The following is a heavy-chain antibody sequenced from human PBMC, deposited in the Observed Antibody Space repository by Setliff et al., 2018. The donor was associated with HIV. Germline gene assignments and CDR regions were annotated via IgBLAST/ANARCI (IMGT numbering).Heavy chain of an antibody. CDR3: ARDQSDWFY. CDR2: IYQSGNT. J-gene: IGHJ4*02. Sequence: TLSLTCAVSGYSISSGFYWSWMRQPPGKGLEWIGSIYQSGNTNYNPSLKSRVTISVDTSKSQFSLKLNSVTAADTAVYYCARDQSDWFYWGQGTLVTVSS. V-gene: IGHV4-38-2*02. D-gene: IGHD3-3*01. CDR1: GYSISSGFY.